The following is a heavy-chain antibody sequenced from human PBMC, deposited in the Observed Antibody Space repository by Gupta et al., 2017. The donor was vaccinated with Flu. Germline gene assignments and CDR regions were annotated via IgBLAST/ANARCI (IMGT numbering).Heavy chain of an antibody. Sequence: QVQLQESGPGLVKPSQTLSLTCTVSGGSISSGSYYWSWIRPPAGKGLEWIGRIYTSGSTNYNPSLKSRVTISVDTSKNQFSLKLSSVTAADTAVYYCAISGVSDFWSGYYFDYWGQGTLVTVSS. J-gene: IGHJ4*02. CDR3: AISGVSDFWSGYYFDY. D-gene: IGHD3-3*01. V-gene: IGHV4-61*02. CDR1: GGSISSGSYY. CDR2: IYTSGST.